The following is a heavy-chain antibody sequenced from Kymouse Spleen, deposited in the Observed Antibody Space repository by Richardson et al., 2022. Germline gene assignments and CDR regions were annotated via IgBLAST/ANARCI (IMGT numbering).Heavy chain of an antibody. J-gene: IGHJ4*02. CDR3: ARRITMVRGARDYFDY. V-gene: IGHV4-34*01. CDR1: GGSFSGYY. Sequence: QVQLQQWGAGLLKPSETLSLTCAVYGGSFSGYYWSWIRQPPGKGLEWIGEINHSGSTNYNPSLKSRVTISVDTSKNQFSLKLSSVTAADTAVYYCARRITMVRGARDYFDYWGQGTLVTVSS. CDR2: INHSGST. D-gene: IGHD3-10*01.